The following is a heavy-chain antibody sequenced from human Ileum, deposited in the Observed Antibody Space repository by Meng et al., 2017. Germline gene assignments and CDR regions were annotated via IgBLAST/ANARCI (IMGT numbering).Heavy chain of an antibody. CDR2: INTNTGNP. J-gene: IGHJ4*02. Sequence: QVQRGQAGAEVKKPGAAGKGSCKASGYTFTSYTMNWVRQAPGQGLEWMGWINTNTGNPTYAQGFTGRFVFSLDTSVSTAYLQINSLKAEDTAVYYCATDGSRGSSKYWGQGTLVTVSS. CDR3: ATDGSRGSSKY. V-gene: IGHV7-4-1*02. D-gene: IGHD2-15*01. CDR1: GYTFTSYT.